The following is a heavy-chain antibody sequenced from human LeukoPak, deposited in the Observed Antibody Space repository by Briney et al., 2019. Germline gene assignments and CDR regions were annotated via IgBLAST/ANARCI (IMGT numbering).Heavy chain of an antibody. CDR2: ISYDGSNK. V-gene: IGHV3-30*18. D-gene: IGHD3-9*01. Sequence: GGSLRLSCAASGFTFSSYGMHWVRQAPGKGLEWVAVISYDGSNKYYADSVKGRFTISRDNSKNTLYLQMNSLRAEDTAVYYCAKVVLIDWLFPFDYWGQGTLVTVSS. CDR1: GFTFSSYG. J-gene: IGHJ4*02. CDR3: AKVVLIDWLFPFDY.